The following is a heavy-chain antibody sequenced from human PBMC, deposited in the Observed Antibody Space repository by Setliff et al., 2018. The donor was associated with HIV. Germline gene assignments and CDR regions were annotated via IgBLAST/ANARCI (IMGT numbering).Heavy chain of an antibody. CDR3: ARESACSSTSCPKVLDY. J-gene: IGHJ4*02. V-gene: IGHV1-69*05. CDR1: GYTFTSYY. Sequence: GASVKVSCKASGYTFTSYYMHWVRQAPGQGLEWMGGTIPMFGTANYAQKFQGRVTITTDESTNTGYMELSSLRSEDTAVYYCARESACSSTSCPKVLDYWGQGTLVTVSS. D-gene: IGHD2-2*01. CDR2: TIPMFGTA.